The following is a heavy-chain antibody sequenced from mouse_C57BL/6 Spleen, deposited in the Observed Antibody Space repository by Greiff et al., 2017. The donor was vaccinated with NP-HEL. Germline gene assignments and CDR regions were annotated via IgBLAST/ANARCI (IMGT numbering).Heavy chain of an antibody. Sequence: QVQLQQPGAELVRPGTSVKLSCKASGYTFTSYWMHWVKQRPGQGLEWIGVIDPSDSYTNYNQKFKGKATLTVDTSSSTAYMQLSSLTSEDSAVYYCARDGFYYWGQGTSVTVSS. D-gene: IGHD2-3*01. CDR1: GYTFTSYW. V-gene: IGHV1-59*01. J-gene: IGHJ4*01. CDR3: ARDGFYY. CDR2: IDPSDSYT.